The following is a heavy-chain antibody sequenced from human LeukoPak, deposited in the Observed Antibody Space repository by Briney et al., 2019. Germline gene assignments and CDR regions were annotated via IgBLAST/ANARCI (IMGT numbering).Heavy chain of an antibody. V-gene: IGHV1-24*01. CDR2: FDPGNGET. Sequence: ASVKVSCKVSGYSLTELSTHWVRQAPGKGLEWMGGFDPGNGETIFTKNFQGRVTMTDDTSTDTAYMELSSLRSEDTAVYYCTSGTFYRLLDYWGQGTLVTVSS. CDR3: TSGTFYRLLDY. D-gene: IGHD2/OR15-2a*01. CDR1: GYSLTELS. J-gene: IGHJ4*02.